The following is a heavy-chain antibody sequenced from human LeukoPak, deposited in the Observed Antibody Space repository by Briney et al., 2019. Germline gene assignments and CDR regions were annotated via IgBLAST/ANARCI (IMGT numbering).Heavy chain of an antibody. D-gene: IGHD7-27*01. CDR3: ARGWGFGSIDY. V-gene: IGHV1-2*02. CDR2: ISPSSGGT. Sequence: ALVKVSCKASGYTFTDYYVHWVRQAPGQGLEWMGWISPSSGGTNYAQKFQGRVTMTRDTSTSTAYMEVSSLRSDDTAVYYCARGWGFGSIDYWGQGTLVTVSS. CDR1: GYTFTDYY. J-gene: IGHJ4*02.